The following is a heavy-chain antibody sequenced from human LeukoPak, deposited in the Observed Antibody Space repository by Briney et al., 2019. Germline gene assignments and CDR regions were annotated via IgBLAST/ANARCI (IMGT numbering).Heavy chain of an antibody. D-gene: IGHD3-22*01. CDR1: GFTFSSYS. CDR2: ISSSSSTI. V-gene: IGHV3-48*01. J-gene: IGHJ5*02. Sequence: GGSLRLSCAASGFTFSSYSMNGVRQAPGKGLEWVSYISSSSSTIYYADSVKGRFTISRDNAKNSLYLQMNSLRAEDTAVYYCARDKDYYDSSGYYSFWFDPWGQGTLVTVSS. CDR3: ARDKDYYDSSGYYSFWFDP.